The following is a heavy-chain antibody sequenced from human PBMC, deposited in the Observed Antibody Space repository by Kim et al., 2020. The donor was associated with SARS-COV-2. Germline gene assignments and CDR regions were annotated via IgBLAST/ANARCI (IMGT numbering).Heavy chain of an antibody. J-gene: IGHJ4*02. CDR3: ARGTTVTSGY. CDR1: GYSISSGYY. CDR2: IYHSGST. Sequence: SETLSLTCTVSGYSISSGYYWGWIRQPPGKGLEWIGSIYHSGSTYYNPSLKSRVTISVDTSKNQFSLKLSSVTAADTAVYYCARGTTVTSGYWGQGTLVT. D-gene: IGHD4-17*01. V-gene: IGHV4-38-2*02.